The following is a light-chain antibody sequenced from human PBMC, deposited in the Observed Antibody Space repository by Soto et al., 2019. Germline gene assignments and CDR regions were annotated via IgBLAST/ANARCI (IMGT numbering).Light chain of an antibody. CDR1: SSNIGTYS. CDR2: NNN. J-gene: IGLJ2*01. Sequence: QSVLTQPPSASGTPGQRVSISCSGSSSNIGTYSVNWYQQVPGTAPKLLIYNNNQRPSGVPDRFSGSKSGTSASLTISGLQSEDEAGYYCAAWDASLNGPVFGGGTQLTVL. V-gene: IGLV1-44*01. CDR3: AAWDASLNGPV.